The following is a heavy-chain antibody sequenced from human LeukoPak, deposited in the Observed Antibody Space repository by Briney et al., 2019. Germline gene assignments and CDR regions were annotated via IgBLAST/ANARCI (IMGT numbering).Heavy chain of an antibody. Sequence: SEILSLTCTVSGGSISSYYWSWIRQPPGKGLEWIGYIYYSGSTNYNPSLKSRVTISVDASKNQFSLKLSSVTAADTAVYYCARAGFGELVDYWGQGTLVTVSS. J-gene: IGHJ4*02. D-gene: IGHD3-10*01. CDR2: IYYSGST. V-gene: IGHV4-59*01. CDR3: ARAGFGELVDY. CDR1: GGSISSYY.